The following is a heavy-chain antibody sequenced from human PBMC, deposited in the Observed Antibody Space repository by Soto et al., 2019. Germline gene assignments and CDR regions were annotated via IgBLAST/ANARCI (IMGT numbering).Heavy chain of an antibody. CDR1: GFTFASHA. V-gene: IGHV3-23*01. J-gene: IGHJ4*02. CDR2: ITFTGDYS. Sequence: GGSLRLSCAASGFTFASHAMTWVRQAPGKGLEWVSAITFTGDYSSYADSVKGRFTISRDNSKNTLNLQMNSLRADDTAVYYCARAASGSGSETYYNDYWGQGTLVTVSS. D-gene: IGHD3-10*01. CDR3: ARAASGSGSETYYNDY.